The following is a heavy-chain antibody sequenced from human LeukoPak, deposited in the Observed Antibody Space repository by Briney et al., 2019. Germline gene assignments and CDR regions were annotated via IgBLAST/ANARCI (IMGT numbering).Heavy chain of an antibody. V-gene: IGHV1-18*04. D-gene: IGHD3-10*01. CDR1: GYTFTSYG. CDR2: ISAYNGNT. J-gene: IGHJ4*02. CDR3: ARAMVRGVRGDY. Sequence: ASVKVSCKASGYTFTSYGISWARQAPGQGLEWMGWISAYNGNTNYAQKLQGRVTMTTDTSTSTAYMELRSLKSDDTAVYYCARAMVRGVRGDYWGQGTLVTVSS.